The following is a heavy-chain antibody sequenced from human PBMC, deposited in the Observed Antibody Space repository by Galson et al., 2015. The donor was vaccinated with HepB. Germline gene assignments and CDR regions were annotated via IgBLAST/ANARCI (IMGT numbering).Heavy chain of an antibody. CDR1: GFTFSSYA. CDR2: ISGSGGST. D-gene: IGHD6-13*01. V-gene: IGHV3-23*01. J-gene: IGHJ6*02. Sequence: SLRLSCAASGFTFSSYAMSWVRQAPGKGLEWVSAISGSGGSTYYADSVKGRFTISRDNSKSTLYLQMNSLRAEDTAVYYCAASSSWPSYYYYGMDVWGQGTTVTVSS. CDR3: AASSSWPSYYYYGMDV.